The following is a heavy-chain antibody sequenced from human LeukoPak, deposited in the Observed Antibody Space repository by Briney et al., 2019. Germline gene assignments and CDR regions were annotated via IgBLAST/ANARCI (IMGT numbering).Heavy chain of an antibody. CDR2: ISSSGSTI. J-gene: IGHJ4*02. D-gene: IGHD1-26*01. CDR3: ARGSSGNYKYYFDY. CDR1: GFTFSSYE. V-gene: IGHV3-48*03. Sequence: GGSLRLSCAASGFTFSSYEMNWVRQAPGKGLEWVSYISSSGSTIYYADSVKGRFTISRDNAKDSLYLQMNSLRAEDTAVYYCARGSSGNYKYYFDYWGRGTLVTVSS.